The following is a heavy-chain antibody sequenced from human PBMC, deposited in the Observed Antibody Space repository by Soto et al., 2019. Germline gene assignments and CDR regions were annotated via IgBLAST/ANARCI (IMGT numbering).Heavy chain of an antibody. Sequence: EVQLLESGGGLVQPGGSLRLSCAASGFTFSSYAMSWVRQAPGKGLEWVSAISGSGGSTYYADSVKGRFTISRDNSKNTLYLPMNSLRAEDTAVYYCAKDSDYDFWRVPRERFDYWGQGTLVTVSS. J-gene: IGHJ4*02. CDR3: AKDSDYDFWRVPRERFDY. CDR1: GFTFSSYA. D-gene: IGHD3-3*01. V-gene: IGHV3-23*01. CDR2: ISGSGGST.